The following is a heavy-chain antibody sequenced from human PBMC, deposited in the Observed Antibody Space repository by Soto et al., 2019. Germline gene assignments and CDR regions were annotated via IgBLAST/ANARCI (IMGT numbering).Heavy chain of an antibody. CDR2: MKPNSSNT. CDR3: AKGPRFCFRTSSYGSP. D-gene: IGHD2-2*01. CDR1: GYTFTSYD. V-gene: IGHV1-8*02. Sequence: QVQLVQSGAEVKKPGASVKVSCKASGYTFTSYDINWVRQATGQGLEWMGCMKPNSSNTGYAQKFQGRVNMTKNTSLTTTHKEQSRRRSEHTAVYNCAKGPRFCFRTSSYGSPWGQGPLVSVS. J-gene: IGHJ5*02.